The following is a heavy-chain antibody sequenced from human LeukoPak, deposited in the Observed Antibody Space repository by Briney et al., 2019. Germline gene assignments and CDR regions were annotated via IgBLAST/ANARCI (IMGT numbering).Heavy chain of an antibody. D-gene: IGHD4-17*01. Sequence: PGRSLRLSCAASGFTFSNYGMHWVRQAPGKGLEWGAVIWYDGSNKFYADSVKGRFTISRDNSQNTPYLQMKSLRAEDTAVYYCARGRYGDVLFDYWGQGTLVTVSS. CDR3: ARGRYGDVLFDY. V-gene: IGHV3-33*01. J-gene: IGHJ4*02. CDR2: IWYDGSNK. CDR1: GFTFSNYG.